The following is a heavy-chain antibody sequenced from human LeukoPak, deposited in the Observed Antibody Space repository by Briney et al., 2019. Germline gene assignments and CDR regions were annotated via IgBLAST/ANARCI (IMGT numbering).Heavy chain of an antibody. CDR2: ISSSSSYI. CDR3: ARDGLWFGELLADMDV. Sequence: GGSLRLSCAASGFTFSSYSMNWVRQAPGKGLEWVSSISSSSSYIYYADSVKGRFTISRDNAKNSLYLQMSSLRAEDTAVYYCARDGLWFGELLADMDVWGKGTTVTVSS. D-gene: IGHD3-10*01. V-gene: IGHV3-21*01. CDR1: GFTFSSYS. J-gene: IGHJ6*03.